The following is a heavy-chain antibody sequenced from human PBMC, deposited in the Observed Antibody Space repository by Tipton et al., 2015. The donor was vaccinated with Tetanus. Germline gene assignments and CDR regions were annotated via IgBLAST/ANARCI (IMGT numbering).Heavy chain of an antibody. V-gene: IGHV4-59*01. CDR3: ARDHRLSASYAGWFDP. D-gene: IGHD1-26*01. Sequence: TLSLTCTVSRGSISNYYWSWIRQPPGKGLEWIGNVYSSGSTYYNPSLKGRVTISVDTSTTQFSLRLNSVTAADTAIYYCARDHRLSASYAGWFDPWGQGTLVTVSS. CDR1: RGSISNYY. CDR2: VYSSGST. J-gene: IGHJ5*02.